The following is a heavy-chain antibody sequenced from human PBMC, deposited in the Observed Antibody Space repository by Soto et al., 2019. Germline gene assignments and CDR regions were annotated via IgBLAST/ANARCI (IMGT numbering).Heavy chain of an antibody. V-gene: IGHV4-39*01. CDR2: IYSSASI. Sequence: SETLSLTCTVSGGSISSNSYYWGWIRQPPGKGLEWIGSIYSSASIYYNPPLKSRVTISVDTSKNQFSLKLTSVTAADTAVYYCARSRGSPGLFFDYWGQGTLVTVSS. J-gene: IGHJ4*02. CDR1: GGSISSNSYY. CDR3: ARSRGSPGLFFDY. D-gene: IGHD3-16*01.